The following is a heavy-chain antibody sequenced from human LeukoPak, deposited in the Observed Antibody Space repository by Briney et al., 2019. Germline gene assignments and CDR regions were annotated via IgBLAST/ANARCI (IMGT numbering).Heavy chain of an antibody. CDR3: VNYDCWSGYRIDRE. CDR2: ISDGGSS. D-gene: IGHD3-3*01. V-gene: IGHV4-34*01. Sequence: PSETLSLTCAVSGGSFSAYYWRWIRQPPGKGQEWVGEISDGGSSNYNPCLKGRVSLAIDTSNNQISLKLTSVTGADTAVYYCVNYDCWSGYRIDREWGERTLVTVSS. J-gene: IGHJ4*02. CDR1: GGSFSAYY.